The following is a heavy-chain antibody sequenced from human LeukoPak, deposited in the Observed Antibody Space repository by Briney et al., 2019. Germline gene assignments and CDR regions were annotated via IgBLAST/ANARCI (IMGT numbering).Heavy chain of an antibody. J-gene: IGHJ4*02. CDR2: ISHSGST. CDR3: ASDERNFDY. CDR1: GYSISSGYY. V-gene: IGHV4-38-2*02. Sequence: SETLSLTCTVSGYSISSGYYWGWIRQPPGKGLKWIGSISHSGSTYYNSSLKSRVAMSVDTSKNHFSLKLSSVTAADTAFYYCASDERNFDYWGQGILVTVAS.